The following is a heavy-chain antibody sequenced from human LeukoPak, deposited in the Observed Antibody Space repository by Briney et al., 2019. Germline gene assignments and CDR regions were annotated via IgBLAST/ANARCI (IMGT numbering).Heavy chain of an antibody. CDR3: ARRNYYGSGSYFLSKGFDY. D-gene: IGHD3-10*01. Sequence: SETLSLTCTVSGYSISSGYYWGWIRQPAGKGLEWIGRIYTSGSTNYNPSLKSRVTISVDTSKNQFSLKLSSVTAADTAVYYCARRNYYGSGSYFLSKGFDYWGQGTLVTVSS. J-gene: IGHJ4*02. CDR2: IYTSGST. CDR1: GYSISSGYY. V-gene: IGHV4-61*02.